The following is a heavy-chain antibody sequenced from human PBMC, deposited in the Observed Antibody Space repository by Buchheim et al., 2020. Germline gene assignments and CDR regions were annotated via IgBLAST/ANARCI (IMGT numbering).Heavy chain of an antibody. CDR3: AKRRTIFGVVIIAFDY. Sequence: EVQLLESGGGLVQPGGSLRLSCAASGFTFSSYAMSWVRQAPGKGLEWVSAISGSGGGKYYADSVKGRFTISRDNSKNTPYLQMNSLRAEDTAVYYCAKRRTIFGVVIIAFDYWGQGTL. CDR1: GFTFSSYA. D-gene: IGHD3-3*01. V-gene: IGHV3-23*01. J-gene: IGHJ4*02. CDR2: ISGSGGGK.